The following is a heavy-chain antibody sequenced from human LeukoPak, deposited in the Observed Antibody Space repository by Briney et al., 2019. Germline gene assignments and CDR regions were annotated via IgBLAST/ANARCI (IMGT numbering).Heavy chain of an antibody. V-gene: IGHV1-2*06. CDR1: GYTFTGYY. D-gene: IGHD2-2*01. Sequence: ASVKVSCKASGYTFTGYYMHWVRQAPGQGLEWMGRINPNSGGTNYAQNLQDRVTMTTDTSTSTAYMELRSLRSDDTAVYYCARWGGTYQTYFDYWGQGTLVTVSS. CDR3: ARWGGTYQTYFDY. J-gene: IGHJ4*02. CDR2: INPNSGGT.